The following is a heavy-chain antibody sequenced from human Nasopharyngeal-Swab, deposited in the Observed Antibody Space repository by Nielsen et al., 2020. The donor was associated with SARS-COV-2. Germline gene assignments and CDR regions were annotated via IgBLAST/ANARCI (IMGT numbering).Heavy chain of an antibody. CDR1: GFTFSSYS. CDR2: ISSSGSTI. D-gene: IGHD3-10*01. CDR3: ATLYGSGIYAGYYYYYGMDV. Sequence: GESLKISCAASGFTFSSYSMNWVRQAPGKGLEWVSYISSSGSTIYYADSVKGRFTISRDNAKNSLYLQMNSLRAEDTAVYYCATLYGSGIYAGYYYYYGMDVWGQGTTVTVSS. J-gene: IGHJ6*02. V-gene: IGHV3-48*04.